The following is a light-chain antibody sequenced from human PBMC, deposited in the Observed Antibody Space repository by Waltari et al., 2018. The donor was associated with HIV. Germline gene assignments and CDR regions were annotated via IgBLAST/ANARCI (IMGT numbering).Light chain of an antibody. V-gene: IGLV1-47*01. CDR1: SSTVGSTY. J-gene: IGLJ2*01. CDR2: RDN. Sequence: QSVLTQPPSVSGTPGQRVTISCSGSSSTVGSTYVNWYQQLPGTSPQPLIYRDNQRPSGVPDLFSGSKSGTSASLAISGLRSEDEADYHCAACDDSLSALVFGGGTKLAVL. CDR3: AACDDSLSALV.